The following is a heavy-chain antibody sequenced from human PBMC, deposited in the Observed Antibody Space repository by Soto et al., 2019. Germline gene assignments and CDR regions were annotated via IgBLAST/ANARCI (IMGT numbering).Heavy chain of an antibody. Sequence: LRLSCAASGFTFSSYSMNWVHQAPGKGLEWVSSISSSSSSYIYYADSVKGRFTISRDNTKNSLYLQMNSLRAEDTAVYYCAREVNGYSGYDSLDYWGQGTMVTVYS. V-gene: IGHV3-21*01. CDR2: ISSSSSSYI. CDR1: GFTFSSYS. D-gene: IGHD5-12*01. J-gene: IGHJ4*02. CDR3: AREVNGYSGYDSLDY.